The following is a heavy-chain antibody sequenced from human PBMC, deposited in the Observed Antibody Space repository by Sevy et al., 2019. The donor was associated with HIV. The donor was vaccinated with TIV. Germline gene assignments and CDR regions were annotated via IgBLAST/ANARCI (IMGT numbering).Heavy chain of an antibody. Sequence: SETLSLTCTVSGGSISSGDYYWSWIRQPPGKGLEWIGYIYYSGSTYYNPSLKSRVTISVDTSKNQFSLKLSSVTAADTAVYYCARGSTMVRGVIPDAFDIWGQGTMVTVSS. J-gene: IGHJ3*02. D-gene: IGHD3-10*01. CDR1: GGSISSGDYY. CDR3: ARGSTMVRGVIPDAFDI. V-gene: IGHV4-30-4*01. CDR2: IYYSGST.